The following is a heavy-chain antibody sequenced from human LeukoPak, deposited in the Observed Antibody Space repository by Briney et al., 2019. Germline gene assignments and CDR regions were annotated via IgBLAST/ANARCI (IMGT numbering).Heavy chain of an antibody. D-gene: IGHD4-17*01. CDR3: ARATTGTYYYYYYMDV. Sequence: SETLSLTCTVSGGSISSYYWSWIRQPPGKGLEWIGYIYYSGSTNYNPSLKSRVTISVDTSKNQFSLKLSSVTAADTAVYYCARATTGTYYYYYYMDVWGKGTTVTVSS. V-gene: IGHV4-59*01. CDR1: GGSISSYY. J-gene: IGHJ6*03. CDR2: IYYSGST.